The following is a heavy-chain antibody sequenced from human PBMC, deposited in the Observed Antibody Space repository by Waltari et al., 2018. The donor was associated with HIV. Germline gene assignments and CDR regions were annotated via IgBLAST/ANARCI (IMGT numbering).Heavy chain of an antibody. CDR1: GYTFTDYY. CDR2: VHPDSGGT. CDR3: ARDRSNYGSGSYDAFDS. J-gene: IGHJ3*02. V-gene: IGHV1-2*06. Sequence: QVQLVQSGAEVKKPGASVKVSCKASGYTFTDYYIHWVRQAPGQGLEWMGRVHPDSGGTSFAQKFQGRVTMTRDTSISTVYMELNMLRSDDTAVYYCARDRSNYGSGSYDAFDSWGQETMVTVSS. D-gene: IGHD3-10*01.